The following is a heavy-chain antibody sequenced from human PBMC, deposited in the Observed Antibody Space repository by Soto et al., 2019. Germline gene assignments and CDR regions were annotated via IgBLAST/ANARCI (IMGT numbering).Heavy chain of an antibody. J-gene: IGHJ3*02. CDR1: GFTFSSYS. CDR2: ISNSGGST. Sequence: EVQLLESGGGLVQPGGSLRISCAASGFTFSSYSMTWLRQAPGKGLEWVSTISNSGGSTYYIDSVKGRFTISRDNSKNTLYLQMNSLRAEDTAVYFCAKDGTSIWGQGTMVTVSS. D-gene: IGHD1-26*01. CDR3: AKDGTSI. V-gene: IGHV3-23*01.